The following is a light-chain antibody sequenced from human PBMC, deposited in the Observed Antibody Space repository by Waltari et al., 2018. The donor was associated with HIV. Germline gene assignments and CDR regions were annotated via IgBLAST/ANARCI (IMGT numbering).Light chain of an antibody. V-gene: IGLV2-8*01. CDR2: DVI. CDR3: SSHAGSKVV. J-gene: IGLJ2*01. Sequence: QSALTQPPSASGSPGQSVTLSCTGTSSDVGGYNYVSWHQQHPGKAPKLMIYDVIKGPSGVPDRFSGSTSGNPASLTVSGLQPEDEADYYCSSHAGSKVVFGGGTRLTVL. CDR1: SSDVGGYNY.